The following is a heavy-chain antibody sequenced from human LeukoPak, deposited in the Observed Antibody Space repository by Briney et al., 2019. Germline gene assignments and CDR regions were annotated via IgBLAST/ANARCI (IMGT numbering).Heavy chain of an antibody. CDR2: IYTSGIT. D-gene: IGHD3-22*01. CDR1: GGSISGFY. Sequence: PSETLSLTCTVSGGSISGFYWSWVRQPAGKGLEWIGRIYTSGITNYSPSLKSRVTISVDKSKNQFSLKLSSVTAADTAVYYCAREALPGSYYDSSGYYPNYYYYYHMDVWNKGTTVTASS. J-gene: IGHJ6*03. CDR3: AREALPGSYYDSSGYYPNYYYYYHMDV. V-gene: IGHV4-4*07.